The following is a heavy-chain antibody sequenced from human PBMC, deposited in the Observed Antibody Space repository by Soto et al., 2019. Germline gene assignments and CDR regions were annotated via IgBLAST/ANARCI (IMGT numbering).Heavy chain of an antibody. V-gene: IGHV1-8*01. D-gene: IGHD5-18*01. CDR3: ARGFYTAMATGDY. CDR2: MNPNSGNT. CDR1: GYTFTSYD. J-gene: IGHJ4*02. Sequence: SVKVSCKASGYTFTSYDINWVRQATGQGLEWMGWMNPNSGNTGYAQKFQGRVTMTRNTSISTAYMELSSLRSEDTAVYYCARGFYTAMATGDYWGQGTLVTVSS.